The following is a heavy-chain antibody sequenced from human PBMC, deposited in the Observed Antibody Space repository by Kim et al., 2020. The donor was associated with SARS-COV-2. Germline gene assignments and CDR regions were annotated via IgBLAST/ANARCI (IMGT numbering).Heavy chain of an antibody. CDR1: GGSVSSSNYY. CDR3: ARLEYSSSSRLFGP. Sequence: SETLSLTCTVSGGSVSSSNYYWGWIRQPPGNGLEWIGNIYYTGDTYYNPSLKSRVTISVDTSKNHFSLKLSSLTAADTAVYYCARLEYSSSSRLFGPWGQGPLVTASS. CDR2: IYYTGDT. J-gene: IGHJ5*02. D-gene: IGHD6-6*01. V-gene: IGHV4-39*02.